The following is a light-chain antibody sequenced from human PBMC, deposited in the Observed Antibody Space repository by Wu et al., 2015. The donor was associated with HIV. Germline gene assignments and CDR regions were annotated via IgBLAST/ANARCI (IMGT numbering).Light chain of an antibody. V-gene: IGKV3-11*01. CDR2: YTS. J-gene: IGKJ3*01. CDR1: QSVSNKY. CDR3: QQRGSWFT. Sequence: EVVMTQSPATLSVSPGERATLSCRASQSVSNKYLAWYQQKPGQAPRLLIYYTSTRATGIPARFSGSGSGTDFTLTISSLEPEDFAVYYCQQRGSWFTFGPGTRVDIK.